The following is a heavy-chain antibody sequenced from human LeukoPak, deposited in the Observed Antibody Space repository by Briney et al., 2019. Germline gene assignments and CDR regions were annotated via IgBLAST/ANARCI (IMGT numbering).Heavy chain of an antibody. CDR3: ARYYSAGWSDYFDY. D-gene: IGHD6-13*01. Sequence: GGSLRLSCAASGFTFSGYWMSWVRQAPGQGLEWVANINQDGSQTYSADSVKDRFTISRDNAKDSVYLQMNTLRAEDTAVYYCARYYSAGWSDYFDYWGQGTLVTVSS. CDR2: INQDGSQT. J-gene: IGHJ4*02. CDR1: GFTFSGYW. V-gene: IGHV3-7*01.